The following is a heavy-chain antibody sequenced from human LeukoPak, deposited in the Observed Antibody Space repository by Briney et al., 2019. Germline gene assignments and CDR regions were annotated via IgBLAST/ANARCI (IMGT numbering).Heavy chain of an antibody. D-gene: IGHD1-26*01. Sequence: ASVKVSCKASGYTFTSYYMHWVRQAPGQGLEWMGIINPSGGSTSYAQKFQGRVTMTRDTSTSTVYMELSSLGSEDTAVYYCARVARETEDEVGFLFDYWGQGTLVTVSS. CDR1: GYTFTSYY. V-gene: IGHV1-46*01. J-gene: IGHJ4*02. CDR2: INPSGGST. CDR3: ARVARETEDEVGFLFDY.